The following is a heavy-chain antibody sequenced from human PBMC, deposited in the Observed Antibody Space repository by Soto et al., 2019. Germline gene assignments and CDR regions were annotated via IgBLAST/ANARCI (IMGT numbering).Heavy chain of an antibody. V-gene: IGHV4-59*01. CDR3: ARTAGPTSRYYYYYMDV. Sequence: QVQLQESGPGLVKPSETLSLTCTVSGGSINSYYWSWIRQSPGKGLDWIGHVYYSGTTNYNPSLKSRVTISIDTSKNQFSLKLTSVTAADTAVYYCARTAGPTSRYYYYYMDVWGKGTTVTVSS. CDR1: GGSINSYY. D-gene: IGHD5-18*01. J-gene: IGHJ6*03. CDR2: VYYSGTT.